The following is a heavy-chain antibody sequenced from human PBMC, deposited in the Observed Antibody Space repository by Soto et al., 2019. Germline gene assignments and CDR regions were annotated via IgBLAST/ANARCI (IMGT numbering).Heavy chain of an antibody. J-gene: IGHJ4*02. Sequence: EVQLLESGGGLVQPGASLRLSCAASGFTFSSYAMSWVRQASGKGLEWVSAISGSGGSTYYADSVKGRFTISRDNSKNTLYLQMYSLRAEDTAVYYCANNLYILTGYDDYWGQGTLVTVSS. D-gene: IGHD3-9*01. CDR1: GFTFSSYA. CDR2: ISGSGGST. V-gene: IGHV3-23*01. CDR3: ANNLYILTGYDDY.